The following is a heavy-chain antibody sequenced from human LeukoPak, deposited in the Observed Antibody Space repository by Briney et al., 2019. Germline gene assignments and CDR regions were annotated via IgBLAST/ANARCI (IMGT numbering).Heavy chain of an antibody. V-gene: IGHV4-59*08. D-gene: IGHD3-22*01. Sequence: SETLSLTCTVSGGSISSYYWSWVRQPPGKGLEWIGYIYYSGSTNYNPSLKSRVTISVDTSKNQFSLKLSSVTAADTAVYYCARLAGYYESSGYYVRIDAFDFWDQGTMVTVSS. J-gene: IGHJ3*01. CDR2: IYYSGST. CDR3: ARLAGYYESSGYYVRIDAFDF. CDR1: GGSISSYY.